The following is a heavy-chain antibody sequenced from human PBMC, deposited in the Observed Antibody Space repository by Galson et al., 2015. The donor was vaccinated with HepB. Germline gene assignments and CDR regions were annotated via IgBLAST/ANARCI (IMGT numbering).Heavy chain of an antibody. CDR3: APGINWRFDY. CDR2: INPTSSAR. D-gene: IGHD3-3*01. V-gene: IGHV3-23*01. J-gene: IGHJ4*02. CDR1: GFSFGSYG. Sequence: SLRLSCAASGFSFGSYGMIWVRQAPGRGLEYVSAINPTSSARLYADSVRGRFTISRDNSKNTLYLQMNTLRVEDTAVYYCAPGINWRFDYWGQGTLVTVSS.